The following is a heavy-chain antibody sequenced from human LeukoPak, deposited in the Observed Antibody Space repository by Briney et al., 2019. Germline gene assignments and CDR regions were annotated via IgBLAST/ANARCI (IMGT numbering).Heavy chain of an antibody. CDR3: ARDLYCSSTSCYYWFDP. V-gene: IGHV1-69*04. CDR1: GGTFSSYA. J-gene: IGHJ5*02. D-gene: IGHD2-2*01. CDR2: IIPILGIA. Sequence: GASVKVSCKASGGTFSSYAISWVRQAPGQGLEWMGRIIPILGIANYAQNFQGRVTITADESTTTAYMELSSLRSEDTAVYYCARDLYCSSTSCYYWFDPWGQGTLVTVSS.